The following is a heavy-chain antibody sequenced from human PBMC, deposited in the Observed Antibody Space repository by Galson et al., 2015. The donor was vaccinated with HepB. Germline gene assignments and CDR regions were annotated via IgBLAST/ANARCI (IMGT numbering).Heavy chain of an antibody. CDR3: AKDQGQLVRRNWFDP. CDR2: ISGSGGST. Sequence: LPLSCAASGFPFITHWLHWVRQAPVKGLELVSAISGSGGSTYYADSVKGRFTISRDNSKNTLYLQMNSLRAEDTAVYYCAKDQGQLVRRNWFDPWGQGTLVTVSS. D-gene: IGHD6-13*01. J-gene: IGHJ5*02. CDR1: GFPFITHW. V-gene: IGHV3-23*01.